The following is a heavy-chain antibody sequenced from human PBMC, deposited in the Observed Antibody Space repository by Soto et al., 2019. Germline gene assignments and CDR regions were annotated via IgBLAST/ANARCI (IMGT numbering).Heavy chain of an antibody. D-gene: IGHD3-16*01. CDR1: GGSISDSNDH. CDR2: FHNSGSI. V-gene: IGHV4-39*06. J-gene: IGHJ4*02. CDR3: AHKGGGDRILDY. Sequence: PSETLSLTCTVSGGSISDSNDHWGWIRQSPGQGLEWIGSFHNSGSIHYNPPFKSRLTITKDTSKNQVVLTMTNMDPVDTATYYCAHKGGGDRILDYWGQGTLVTVSS.